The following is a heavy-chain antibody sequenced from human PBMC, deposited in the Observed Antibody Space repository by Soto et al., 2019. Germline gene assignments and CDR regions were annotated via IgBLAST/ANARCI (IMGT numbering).Heavy chain of an antibody. J-gene: IGHJ3*02. CDR3: AAGYSTGLDAFDI. V-gene: IGHV5-51*01. CDR2: IFPGDSDT. D-gene: IGHD2-8*02. Sequence: PGQSLKISCKVSGYNFANFWIGWVRKIPGKGLEWMGMIFPGDSDTKNSPSLEGQITMSVDKSDSSAYLQWRSLKASDTAIYYCAAGYSTGLDAFDIWGQGTMVTVS. CDR1: GYNFANFW.